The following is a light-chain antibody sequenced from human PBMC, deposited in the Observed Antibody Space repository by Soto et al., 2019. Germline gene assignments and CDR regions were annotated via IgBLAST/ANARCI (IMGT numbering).Light chain of an antibody. J-gene: IGKJ5*01. V-gene: IGKV3-15*01. CDR3: QQYNNWPSIT. CDR1: QSVSNN. Sequence: IVLAQSPGSLSLSPGERATLSCRASQSVSNNYLAWYQQKPGQAPRLLIYGASTSATGIPARFSGSGSGTEFTLTISSLQSEDFAVYYCQQYNNWPSITFGQGTRLEIK. CDR2: GAS.